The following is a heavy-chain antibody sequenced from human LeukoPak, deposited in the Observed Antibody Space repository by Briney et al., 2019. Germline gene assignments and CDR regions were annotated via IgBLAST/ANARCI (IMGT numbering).Heavy chain of an antibody. J-gene: IGHJ4*02. D-gene: IGHD3-22*01. V-gene: IGHV3-23*01. CDR1: GFTFSSYA. CDR3: AKDRYYDSSGPQGPFDY. CDR2: ISGSGGST. Sequence: GGSLRLSCAASGFTFSSYAMSCVRQAPGKGLEWVSAISGSGGSTYYADSVKGRFTISRDNSKNTLYLQMNSLRAEDTAVYYCAKDRYYDSSGPQGPFDYWGQGTLVTVSS.